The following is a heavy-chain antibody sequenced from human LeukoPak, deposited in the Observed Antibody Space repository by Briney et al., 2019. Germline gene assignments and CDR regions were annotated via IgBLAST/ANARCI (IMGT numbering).Heavy chain of an antibody. CDR3: AKDPYSGSYSHWFDP. CDR2: ISGSGGST. D-gene: IGHD1-26*01. J-gene: IGHJ5*02. Sequence: GGSLRLSYAASGFTFSSYAMSWVRQAPGKGLEWVSAISGSGGSTYYADSVKGRFTISRDNSKNTLYLQMNSLRAEDTAVYYCAKDPYSGSYSHWFDPWGQGTLVTVSS. V-gene: IGHV3-23*01. CDR1: GFTFSSYA.